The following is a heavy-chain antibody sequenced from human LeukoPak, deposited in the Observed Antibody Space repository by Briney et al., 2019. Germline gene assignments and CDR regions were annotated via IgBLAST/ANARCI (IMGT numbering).Heavy chain of an antibody. CDR1: GFTFSSYA. CDR2: ISGSGGST. V-gene: IGHV3-23*01. CDR3: ANDGRYYYDSGLFDY. J-gene: IGHJ4*02. D-gene: IGHD3-22*01. Sequence: GGSLRLSCAASGFTFSSYAMSWVRQAPGKGLEWVSAISGSGGSTYYADSVKGRFTISRDNSKNTLYLQMNSLRAEDTAVYYCANDGRYYYDSGLFDYWGQGTLVTVSS.